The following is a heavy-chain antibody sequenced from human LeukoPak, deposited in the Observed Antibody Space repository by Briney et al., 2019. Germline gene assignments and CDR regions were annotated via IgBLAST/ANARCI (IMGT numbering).Heavy chain of an antibody. D-gene: IGHD3-10*01. CDR2: INPSGGST. V-gene: IGHV1-46*01. CDR1: GYTFTSYY. Sequence: ASVKVSCKASGYTFTSYYMHWVRQAPGQGLEWMGIINPSGGSTSYAQKFQGRVTMTRDMSTSTVYMELSSLRSEDTAVYYCARGGYYGSGSYYNRPFDYGGQGTLVTVSS. J-gene: IGHJ4*02. CDR3: ARGGYYGSGSYYNRPFDY.